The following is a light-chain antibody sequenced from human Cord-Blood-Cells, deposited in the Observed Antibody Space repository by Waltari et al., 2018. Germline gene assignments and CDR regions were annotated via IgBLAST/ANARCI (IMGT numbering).Light chain of an antibody. CDR3: QQLSNWLSST. Sequence: EIVLTQSPATLSLSPGERATLSCRASQGVSSYLAWYQQKPGQAPRLLIYGASNRATGLPARYSGSGSVTDFTLTISSVEPEDFAFDYCQQLSNWLSSTFGQGTRLEIK. J-gene: IGKJ5*01. CDR1: QGVSSY. V-gene: IGKV3-11*01. CDR2: GAS.